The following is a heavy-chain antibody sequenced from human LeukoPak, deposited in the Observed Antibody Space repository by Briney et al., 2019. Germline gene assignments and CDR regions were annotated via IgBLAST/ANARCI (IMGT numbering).Heavy chain of an antibody. V-gene: IGHV3-53*01. CDR1: GLIVSSTY. CDR3: VREGGYCSGDTCFKWFDT. J-gene: IGHJ5*02. Sequence: GGSLTLSCAASGLIVSSTYMNWVRQAPGKGLEWVSVAYNGGSTYYADSVTGRFSIPRDNSKNTLNLQMNSLTVEDTAVYYCVREGGYCSGDTCFKWFDTWGQGILVTVSS. D-gene: IGHD2-15*01. CDR2: AYNGGST.